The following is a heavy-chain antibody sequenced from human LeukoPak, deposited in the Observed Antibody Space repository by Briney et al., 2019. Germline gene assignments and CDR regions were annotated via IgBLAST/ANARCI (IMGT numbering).Heavy chain of an antibody. CDR2: VDHDGRGT. Sequence: GGSLRLSCAASGFSFTSFWMHWVPQPPGQGLVWVARVDHDGRGTANADSVTGRFTITRDNVKNTVYLQMNSLRAEDTAVYYCATDLGWGQGTLVTVSS. J-gene: IGHJ4*02. V-gene: IGHV3-74*01. CDR1: GFSFTSFW. D-gene: IGHD4-17*01. CDR3: ATDLG.